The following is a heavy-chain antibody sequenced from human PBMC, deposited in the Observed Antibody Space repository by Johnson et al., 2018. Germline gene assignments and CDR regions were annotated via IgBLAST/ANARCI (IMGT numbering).Heavy chain of an antibody. CDR1: GFTFSNAW. CDR3: TTATVADYYYYYMDV. CDR2: IKSKTDGGTT. Sequence: VQLVESGGGLVKPGGSXRLSCAASGFTFSNAWMNWVRQAPGKGLEWVGRIKSKTDGGTTDYAAPVKGRFTISRDDSKNTLYLQMNSLKTEDTAVYYCTTATVADYYYYYMDVWGKGTTVTVSS. V-gene: IGHV3-15*07. D-gene: IGHD4-23*01. J-gene: IGHJ6*03.